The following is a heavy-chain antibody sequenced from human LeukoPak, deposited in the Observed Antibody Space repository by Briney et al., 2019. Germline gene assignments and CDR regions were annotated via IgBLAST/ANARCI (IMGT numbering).Heavy chain of an antibody. V-gene: IGHV4-59*01. CDR1: GGSISSYY. J-gene: IGHJ3*02. CDR3: ASRQRGDAFDI. D-gene: IGHD6-25*01. Sequence: SSETLSLTCTVSGGSISSYYWSWIRQPPGKGLEWIGYIYYSGSTNYNPSLKRRVTISVDTSKNQFSLKLSSVTAADTAVYYCASRQRGDAFDIWGQGTMVTVSS. CDR2: IYYSGST.